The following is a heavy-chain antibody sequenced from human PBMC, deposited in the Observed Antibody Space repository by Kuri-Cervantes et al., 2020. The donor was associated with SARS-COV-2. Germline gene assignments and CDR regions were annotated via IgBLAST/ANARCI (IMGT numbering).Heavy chain of an antibody. J-gene: IGHJ3*01. CDR2: VYYNGNT. CDR1: GGSISSGGYY. D-gene: IGHD4-17*01. V-gene: IGHV4-31*03. CDR3: ARGGTTVPTSGAFDF. Sequence: LRLSCTVSGGSISSGGYYWSWVRQHPGRGPEWIGYVYYNGNTFYSPPLKSRVTMSIDTSRNQFSLRLSSVTAADTAVYYCARGGTTVPTSGAFDFWGQGTLVTVSS.